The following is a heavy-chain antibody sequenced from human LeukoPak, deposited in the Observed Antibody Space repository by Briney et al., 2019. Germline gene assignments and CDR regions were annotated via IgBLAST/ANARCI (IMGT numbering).Heavy chain of an antibody. J-gene: IGHJ6*02. Sequence: GGSLRLSCAASGFTFSSYAMSWVRQAPGKGLEWVSAISGSGGSTYYADSVKGRFTISRDNAKNSLYLQMNSLRAEDTALYYCAKDILAAAGTTYYYYGMDVWGQGTTVTVS. V-gene: IGHV3-23*01. CDR3: AKDILAAAGTTYYYYGMDV. CDR1: GFTFSSYA. CDR2: ISGSGGST. D-gene: IGHD6-13*01.